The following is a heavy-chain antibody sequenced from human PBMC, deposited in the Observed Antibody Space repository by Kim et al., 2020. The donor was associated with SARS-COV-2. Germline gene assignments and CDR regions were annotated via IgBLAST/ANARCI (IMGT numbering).Heavy chain of an antibody. J-gene: IGHJ4*02. CDR3: TKGGHLDY. CDR2: IYRGGSTT. D-gene: IGHD3-16*01. V-gene: IGHV3-23*03. Sequence: GGSLRLSCAASGFPFSSYDMSWVRQAPGKGLGWVSVIYRGGSTTYYADSVKGRFTISRDDSKNTLYLQMESLRVDDTALYYCTKGGHLDYWGQGTLVTVS. CDR1: GFPFSSYD.